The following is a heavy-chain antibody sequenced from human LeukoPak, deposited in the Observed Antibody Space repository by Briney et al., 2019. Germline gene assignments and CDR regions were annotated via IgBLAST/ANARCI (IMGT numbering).Heavy chain of an antibody. D-gene: IGHD1-26*01. Sequence: PGGSLRLSCAASGFTFSFYAMSWVRQAPGKGLEWVAGITSSGNTTYYADPVKGRFTISRDNSKNTLYLQVNSLRAEDTAVYYCAKGGKWDVTPFDYWGQGTLVTVSS. CDR3: AKGGKWDVTPFDY. CDR1: GFTFSFYA. J-gene: IGHJ4*02. CDR2: ITSSGNTT. V-gene: IGHV3-23*01.